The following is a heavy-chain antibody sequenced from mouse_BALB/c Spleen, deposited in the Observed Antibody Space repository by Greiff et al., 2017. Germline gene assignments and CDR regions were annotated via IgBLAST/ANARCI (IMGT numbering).Heavy chain of an antibody. CDR2: IYPGDGDT. CDR3: AREGYGPWFAY. J-gene: IGHJ3*01. D-gene: IGHD1-1*02. V-gene: IGHV1-82*01. Sequence: VQLQQSGPELVKPGASVKISCKASGYAFSSSWMNWVKQRPGQGLEWIGRIYPGDGDTNYNGKFKGKATLTADKSSSTAYMQLSSLTSVDSAVYFCAREGYGPWFAYWGQGTLVTVSA. CDR1: GYAFSSSW.